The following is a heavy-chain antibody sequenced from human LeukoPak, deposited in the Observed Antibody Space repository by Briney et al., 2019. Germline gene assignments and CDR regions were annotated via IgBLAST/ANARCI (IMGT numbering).Heavy chain of an antibody. V-gene: IGHV4-34*01. Sequence: SETLSLTCTIYGGSLSSYYWSWLRQPPGKGLNWIGEINHSGSTNYIPSLKSRVIISVDTSKNQFSLKLSSVTAADTAVYYCARGRGDHDYWGQGTLVTVSS. CDR2: INHSGST. J-gene: IGHJ4*02. D-gene: IGHD4-17*01. CDR3: ARGRGDHDY. CDR1: GGSLSSYY.